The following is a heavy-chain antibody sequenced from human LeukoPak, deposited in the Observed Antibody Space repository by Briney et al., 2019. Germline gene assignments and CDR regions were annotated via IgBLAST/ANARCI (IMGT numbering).Heavy chain of an antibody. CDR1: GYTFTGYA. V-gene: IGHV7-4-1*02. D-gene: IGHD3-22*01. CDR2: INTNTGNP. J-gene: IGHJ4*02. Sequence: GASVKASCKASGYTFTGYAMNWVRQAPGQGLEWMGWINTNTGNPTYAQGFTGRFVFSLDTSVSTAYLQISGLKAEDTAVYYCARGLSDYYYDSSGYPLWGQGTLVTVPS. CDR3: ARGLSDYYYDSSGYPL.